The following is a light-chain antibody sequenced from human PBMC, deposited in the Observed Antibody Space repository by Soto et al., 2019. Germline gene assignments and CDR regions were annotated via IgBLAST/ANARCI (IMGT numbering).Light chain of an antibody. CDR2: AAS. V-gene: IGKV1-39*01. CDR1: QSISSY. J-gene: IGKJ1*01. CDR3: QQSSSTPRT. Sequence: DIQMTQSPSSLSASVGDRVTITCRASQSISSYLNWYQQKPGKAPKLLIYAASSLQSGVPSSFSGRGSGTDFTITISSLQPEDFATYYCQQSSSTPRTFGQGTKVEIK.